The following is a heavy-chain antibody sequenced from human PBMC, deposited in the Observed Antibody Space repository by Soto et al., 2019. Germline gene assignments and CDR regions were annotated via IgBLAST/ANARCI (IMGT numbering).Heavy chain of an antibody. J-gene: IGHJ3*01. Sequence: QVQLVESGGGVVQPGRSLRLSCAASGFTFSSYGMHWVRQAPGKGLEWVAVIWYDGSNKYYADSVKGRFTISRDNSKNTLYPQMNRPRGGDTAVYFCGRGWRGGGYCYSAPFPFYFLGQGTMVTVSS. D-gene: IGHD2-21*02. V-gene: IGHV3-33*01. CDR1: GFTFSSYG. CDR3: GRGWRGGGYCYSAPFPFYF. CDR2: IWYDGSNK.